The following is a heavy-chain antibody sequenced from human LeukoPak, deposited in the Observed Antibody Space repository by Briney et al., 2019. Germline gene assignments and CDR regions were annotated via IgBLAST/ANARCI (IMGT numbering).Heavy chain of an antibody. CDR2: ISYDGSNK. J-gene: IGHJ3*02. V-gene: IGHV3-30-3*01. CDR1: GFTFSSYA. D-gene: IGHD3-22*01. Sequence: PGRSLRPSCAASGFTFSSYAMHWVRQAPGKGLEWVAVISYDGSNKYYADSVKGRFTISRDNSKDTLYLQMNSLRAEDTAVYYCAGYDSSGYYDAFDIWGQGTMVTVSS. CDR3: AGYDSSGYYDAFDI.